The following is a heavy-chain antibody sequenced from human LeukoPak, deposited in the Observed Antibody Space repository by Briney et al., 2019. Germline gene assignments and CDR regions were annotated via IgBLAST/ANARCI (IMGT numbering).Heavy chain of an antibody. Sequence: GASVKVSCKASGYTFTSYDINWVRQATGQGLEWMGWTNPNSGNTGYAQKFQGRVTITRNTSISTAYMELSSLRSEDTAVYYCARVGGSYDAFDIWGQGTMVTVSS. J-gene: IGHJ3*02. D-gene: IGHD1-26*01. CDR3: ARVGGSYDAFDI. CDR1: GYTFTSYD. CDR2: TNPNSGNT. V-gene: IGHV1-8*03.